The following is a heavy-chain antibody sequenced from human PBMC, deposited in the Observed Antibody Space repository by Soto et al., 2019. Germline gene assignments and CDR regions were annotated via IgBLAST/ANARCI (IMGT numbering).Heavy chain of an antibody. D-gene: IGHD3-3*01. CDR2: IYHSGST. Sequence: PSEALSLTCAVSGYSIRSGYYWGFIRQPPGKGLEWIGSIYHSGSTYYNPSLKSRVTISVDTSKNQFSLKLSSVTAADTAVYYCARGRTMGFLEWLPSLGMDVWGQGTTVTVSS. V-gene: IGHV4-38-2*01. J-gene: IGHJ6*02. CDR3: ARGRTMGFLEWLPSLGMDV. CDR1: GYSIRSGYY.